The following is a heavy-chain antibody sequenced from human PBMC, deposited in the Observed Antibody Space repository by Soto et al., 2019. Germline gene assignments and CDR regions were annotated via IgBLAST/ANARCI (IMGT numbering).Heavy chain of an antibody. D-gene: IGHD3-10*01. CDR1: GDTFNFYT. V-gene: IGHV1-69*02. CDR2: INPILSMS. J-gene: IGHJ4*02. CDR3: ATSYGSGYRAFDY. Sequence: QVQLVQAGAEVKKPGSSVRVSCKASGDTFNFYTINWVRQAPGLGLEWMGRINPILSMSTYAQNFRGRVTIIADKSTTTAYMELSGLRSEDTAMYSCATSYGSGYRAFDYWGQGALVTVSS.